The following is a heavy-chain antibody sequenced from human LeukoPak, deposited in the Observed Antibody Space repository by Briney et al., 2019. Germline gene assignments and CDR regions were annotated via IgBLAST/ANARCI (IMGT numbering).Heavy chain of an antibody. J-gene: IGHJ4*02. V-gene: IGHV1-69*05. CDR2: IIPIFGTA. CDR1: GYTFTGYY. CDR3: ARGYSYGLYFDY. Sequence: GASVKVSCKASGYTFTGYYMHWVRQAPGQGLEWMGWIIPIFGTANYAQKFQGRVTITTDESTSTAYMELSSLRSEDTAVYYCARGYSYGLYFDYWGQGTLVTVSS. D-gene: IGHD5-18*01.